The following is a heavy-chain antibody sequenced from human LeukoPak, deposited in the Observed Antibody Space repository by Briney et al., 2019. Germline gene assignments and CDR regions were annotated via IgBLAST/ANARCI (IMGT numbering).Heavy chain of an antibody. V-gene: IGHV3-74*01. CDR3: ARSSSSWYYFDY. Sequence: PGGSLRLSCAASGFTFSSHWMHWVRQAPGKGLVRVSRINSDGSSTSYADSVKGRFTISRDNAKDTLYLQMNSLRAEDTAVYYCARSSSSWYYFDYWGQGTLVTVSS. J-gene: IGHJ4*02. D-gene: IGHD2-2*01. CDR1: GFTFSSHW. CDR2: INSDGSST.